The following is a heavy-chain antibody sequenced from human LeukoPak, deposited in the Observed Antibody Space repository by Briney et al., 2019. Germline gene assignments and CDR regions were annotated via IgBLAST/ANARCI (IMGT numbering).Heavy chain of an antibody. CDR2: FYRGDST. Sequence: QAGGSLRLSCAASGFTVSSSYMYWVRQAPGKGLEWVSFFYRGDSTYYAESVRGRFTISRDNSKNTLYLQMNSLRAEDTAVCYCAKDLGYSYGSFQSYFDYWGQGTLVTVSS. D-gene: IGHD5-18*01. CDR1: GFTVSSSY. CDR3: AKDLGYSYGSFQSYFDY. V-gene: IGHV3-53*01. J-gene: IGHJ4*02.